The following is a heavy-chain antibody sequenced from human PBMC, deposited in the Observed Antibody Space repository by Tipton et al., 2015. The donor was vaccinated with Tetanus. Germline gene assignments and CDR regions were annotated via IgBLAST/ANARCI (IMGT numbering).Heavy chain of an antibody. CDR1: GFIFSSYG. V-gene: IGHV3-33*01. D-gene: IGHD2-15*01. CDR3: AREADCSGGSCFSGGFDN. Sequence: SLRLSCAASGFIFSSYGIHWVRQAPGKGLEWVAVSWYDGTDKYYADSVKGRFTISRDNSKNTLYLRMNSLRAEDTAVYYCAREADCSGGSCFSGGFDNWGQGTQVSVSS. J-gene: IGHJ4*02. CDR2: SWYDGTDK.